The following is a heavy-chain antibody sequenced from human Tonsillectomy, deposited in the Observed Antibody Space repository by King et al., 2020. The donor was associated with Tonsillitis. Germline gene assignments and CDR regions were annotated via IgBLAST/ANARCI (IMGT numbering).Heavy chain of an antibody. D-gene: IGHD1-26*01. CDR3: ARGAGATRYFDY. Sequence: VQLQESGPGLVKPSETLSLTCTVSGGSISSHYWSWIRQPAGKGLEWIGLIYSSGSTSYNPSLKSRVTMSIDTSKNQFSLKLTAVTAADTAVYYCARGAGATRYFDYWGQGTLVTVSS. CDR2: IYSSGST. V-gene: IGHV4-4*07. CDR1: GGSISSHY. J-gene: IGHJ4*02.